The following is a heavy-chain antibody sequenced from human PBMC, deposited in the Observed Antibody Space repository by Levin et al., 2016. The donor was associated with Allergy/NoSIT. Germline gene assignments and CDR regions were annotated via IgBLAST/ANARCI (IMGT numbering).Heavy chain of an antibody. CDR2: IYSGDSDT. J-gene: IGHJ4*02. Sequence: GESLKISCKGSENSLTNSWIGWVHQTPGKGLEWMGMIYSGDSDTRYSPSFRGQVIISADNSKSTAYLQWNTLKASDTAMYYCVRGRTTGDYWGQGTLVTVSS. V-gene: IGHV5-51*07. CDR3: VRGRTTGDY. CDR1: ENSLTNSW. D-gene: IGHD1-1*01.